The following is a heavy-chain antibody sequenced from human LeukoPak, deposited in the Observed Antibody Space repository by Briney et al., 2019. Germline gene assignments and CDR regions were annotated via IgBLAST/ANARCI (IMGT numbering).Heavy chain of an antibody. Sequence: PGRSLRLSCAASGFTFGSYAMHWVRQAPGKGLEWVAVISDDGSNKYHADSVKGRFSISRDNSKNTLYLQMNSLRAEDTAVYYCARDRSNRYFDYWGQGTLVTVFS. D-gene: IGHD1-14*01. CDR2: ISDDGSNK. CDR3: ARDRSNRYFDY. J-gene: IGHJ4*02. V-gene: IGHV3-30*04. CDR1: GFTFGSYA.